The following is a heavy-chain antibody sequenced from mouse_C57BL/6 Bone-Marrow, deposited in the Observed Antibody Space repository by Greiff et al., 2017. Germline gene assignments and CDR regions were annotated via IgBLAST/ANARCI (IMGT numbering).Heavy chain of an antibody. CDR2: ISSGGSYT. CDR1: GFTFSSYG. J-gene: IGHJ4*01. D-gene: IGHD1-1*01. V-gene: IGHV5-6*01. CDR3: ARQDFGDYGSGYDAMDY. Sequence: EVKLMESGGDLVKPGGSLKLSCAASGFTFSSYGMSWVRQTPDKRLEWVATISSGGSYTYYPDSVKGRFTISSDNDKNTLYLQMSSLKAEDTAMYYCARQDFGDYGSGYDAMDYWGQGTSVTVSS.